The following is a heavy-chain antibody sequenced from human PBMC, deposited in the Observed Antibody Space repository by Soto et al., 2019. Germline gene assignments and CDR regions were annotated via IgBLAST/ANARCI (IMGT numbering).Heavy chain of an antibody. CDR2: ISHSGST. CDR1: GGSISSHY. CDR3: GRSYYDFWSGSLYYYMDV. Sequence: PSETLSLTCTVSGGSISSHYWSWIRQPPGKGLEWIGHISHSGSTNYNPSLKSRVTISVDTSKNHFSLKLSSVTAADTAVYYCGRSYYDFWSGSLYYYMDVWGKGTTVTVSS. V-gene: IGHV4-59*11. J-gene: IGHJ6*03. D-gene: IGHD3-3*01.